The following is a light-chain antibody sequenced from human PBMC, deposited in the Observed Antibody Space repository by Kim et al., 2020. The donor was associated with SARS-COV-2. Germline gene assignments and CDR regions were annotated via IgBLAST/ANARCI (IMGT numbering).Light chain of an antibody. V-gene: IGKV3-15*01. J-gene: IGKJ2*03. Sequence: VSPGERVTLSCRASQSISSNLAWYQQKPGQAPRLLIYNSSTRATGIPARFSGSWSGTDFTLTISRLQSEDVAVYYCQQYDDWPPYSFGQGNKLEI. CDR1: QSISSN. CDR2: NSS. CDR3: QQYDDWPPYS.